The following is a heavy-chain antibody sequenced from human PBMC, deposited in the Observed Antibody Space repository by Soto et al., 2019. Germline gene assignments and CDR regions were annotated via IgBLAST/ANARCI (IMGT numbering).Heavy chain of an antibody. J-gene: IGHJ5*02. D-gene: IGHD3-9*01. V-gene: IGHV3-33*01. CDR1: GFTFRSYG. CDR2: IYHNGNNK. Sequence: GGSLRLSCATSGFTFRSYGMHWVRQAPGKGLQWVAFIYHNGNNKYYSDSVKGRFTISRDNSKSTLYLQMSSLRAEDTAVYYCASDILTPWGQGTLVTVSS. CDR3: ASDILTP.